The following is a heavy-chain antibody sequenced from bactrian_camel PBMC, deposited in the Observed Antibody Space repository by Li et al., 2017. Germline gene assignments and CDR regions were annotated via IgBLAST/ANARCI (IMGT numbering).Heavy chain of an antibody. Sequence: SCLASGATHMSNFCMAWIRQASGKGLEWVSGINWSGDRTRQAASVKGRFTIFIDHVMGTLDLQMNSLEPEDTGTYYCAASERSGICALAEWAFTYWGQGTQVTVS. CDR2: INWSGDRT. CDR3: AASERSGICALAEWAFTY. D-gene: IGHD2*01. J-gene: IGHJ4*01. V-gene: IGHV3S22*01. CDR1: GATHMSNFC.